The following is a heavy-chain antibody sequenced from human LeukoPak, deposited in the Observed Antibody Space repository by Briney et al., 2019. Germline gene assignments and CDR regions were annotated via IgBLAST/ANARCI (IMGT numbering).Heavy chain of an antibody. J-gene: IGHJ4*02. V-gene: IGHV4-34*01. D-gene: IGHD5-12*01. CDR3: ARKVIGIVATIGIDY. CDR2: INHSGST. CDR1: GGSFSGYY. Sequence: SETLSLTCAVYGGSFSGYYWSWIRQPPGKGLEWIGEINHSGSTNYNPSLKSRVTISVDTSKNQFSLKLSSVTAADTAVYYCARKVIGIVATIGIDYWGQGTLVTVSS.